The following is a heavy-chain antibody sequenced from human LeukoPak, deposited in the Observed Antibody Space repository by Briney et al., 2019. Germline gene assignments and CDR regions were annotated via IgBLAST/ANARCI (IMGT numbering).Heavy chain of an antibody. CDR2: TDEDGNKK. V-gene: IGHV3-7*01. CDR1: GFAFGTHW. J-gene: IGHJ4*02. D-gene: IGHD2-2*01. Sequence: GGSLRLSCAASGFAFGTHWMNWVRQAPGKGLEWVATTDEDGNKKYYVDSVRGRFTISRDNAKNSLFLQMNSLRAEDAAVYYCGRGXDRNTXPLDYXGQGTLVTVSS. CDR3: GRGXDRNTXPLDY.